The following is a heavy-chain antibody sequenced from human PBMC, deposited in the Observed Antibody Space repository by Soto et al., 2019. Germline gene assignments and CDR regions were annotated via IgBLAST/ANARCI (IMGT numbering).Heavy chain of an antibody. CDR3: ARGYSSSSSYYYYGMDV. CDR2: IIPIFGTA. CDR1: GGTFSSYA. Sequence: SVKVSCKASGGTFSSYAISWVRQAPVQGLEWMGGIIPIFGTANYAQKFQGRVTITADESTSTAYMELSSLRSEDTAVYYCARGYSSSSSYYYYGMDVWGQGTTVTVSS. D-gene: IGHD6-6*01. V-gene: IGHV1-69*01. J-gene: IGHJ6*02.